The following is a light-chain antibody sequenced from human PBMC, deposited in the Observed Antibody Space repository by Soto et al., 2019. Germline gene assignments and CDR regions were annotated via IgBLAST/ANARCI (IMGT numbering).Light chain of an antibody. CDR1: QSVSSSY. CDR2: GAS. CDR3: QQHGSSTIT. V-gene: IGKV3-20*01. J-gene: IGKJ5*01. Sequence: EIVLTQSPGTLSLSPGERATLSCRASQSVSSSYLAWYQQKPGQAPRLLIYGASSRATGIPDRFSGSGSGTEFTLTISRLEPEDFAVYYCQQHGSSTITFGQGTRLEIK.